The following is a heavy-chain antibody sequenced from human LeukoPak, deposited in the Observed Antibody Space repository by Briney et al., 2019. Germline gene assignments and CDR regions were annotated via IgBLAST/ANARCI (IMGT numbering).Heavy chain of an antibody. J-gene: IGHJ4*02. CDR1: GYTLTELS. CDR2: FDPEDGET. Sequence: ASVKVSCKVSGYTLTELSMHWVRQAPGKGLEWMGGFDPEDGETIYAQKFQGRVTMTEDTSTDTAYMELSSLRSEDTAAYYCATPPIAYCGGDCYSSFDYWGQGTLVTVSS. V-gene: IGHV1-24*01. CDR3: ATPPIAYCGGDCYSSFDY. D-gene: IGHD2-21*02.